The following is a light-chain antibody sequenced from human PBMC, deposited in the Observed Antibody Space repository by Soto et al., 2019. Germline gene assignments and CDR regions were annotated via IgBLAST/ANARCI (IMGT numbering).Light chain of an antibody. CDR2: GAS. CDR1: QSVSNSY. CDR3: HHYGSSLT. J-gene: IGKJ3*01. Sequence: EIVLMQSPGTLSVSPGERATLSCRASQSVSNSYLVWYQQKPGQAPRLLIYGASSRATGIPDRFSGSGSGTDFTLTISRLEPEAFAVYYCHHYGSSLTFGPGTKVDIK. V-gene: IGKV3-20*01.